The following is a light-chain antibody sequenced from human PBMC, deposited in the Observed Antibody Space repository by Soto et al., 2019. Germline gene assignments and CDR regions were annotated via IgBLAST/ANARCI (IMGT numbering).Light chain of an antibody. CDR1: SSDVGGYPY. CDR2: EVT. J-gene: IGLJ2*01. V-gene: IGLV2-14*01. Sequence: QSVLTQPASVSGSPGQSITISCTGNSSDVGGYPYVSWYQQHPGKAPKLMIYEVTNRPSGVSNRFSGSKSGNTASLTISGLQAEDEADDYCSSYTGTSTLFGGGTKVTVL. CDR3: SSYTGTSTL.